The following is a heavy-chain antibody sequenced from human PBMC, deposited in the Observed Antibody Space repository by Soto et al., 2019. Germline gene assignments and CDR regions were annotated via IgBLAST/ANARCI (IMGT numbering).Heavy chain of an antibody. D-gene: IGHD3-10*01. V-gene: IGHV1-69*13. Sequence: SVKVSCKASGGPYNGFAISWVRQAPGQGLEWIGGIIPVFGTATYAQKFKGRVTITAEESTSTAYMELSSLTSEDTAVYYCARFLGGAGSYYDGQNYNYYNGMDVWGQGTAVTVSS. CDR2: IIPVFGTA. J-gene: IGHJ6*02. CDR3: ARFLGGAGSYYDGQNYNYYNGMDV. CDR1: GGPYNGFA.